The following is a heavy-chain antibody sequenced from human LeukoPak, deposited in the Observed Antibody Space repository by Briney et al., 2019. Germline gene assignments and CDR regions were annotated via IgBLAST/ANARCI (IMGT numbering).Heavy chain of an antibody. D-gene: IGHD3-22*01. CDR2: IYYSGST. CDR3: ASGYYSDGSGYSPADY. J-gene: IGHJ4*02. CDR1: GVSISSSSYY. V-gene: IGHV4-39*01. Sequence: SETLSLTCAVSGVSISSSSYYWGWIRQPPGKGLEWIGSIYYSGSTYYNPSLKSRVTISVDTSKNQFSLKLSSVTAADTAVYYCASGYYSDGSGYSPADYWGQGTRVTVSS.